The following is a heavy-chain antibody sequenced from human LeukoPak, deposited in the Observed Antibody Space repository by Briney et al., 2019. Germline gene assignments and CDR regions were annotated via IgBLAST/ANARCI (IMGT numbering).Heavy chain of an antibody. CDR2: INHSGST. J-gene: IGHJ4*02. CDR1: GGSFSGYY. Sequence: SETLSLTCAVYGGSFSGYYWSWIRQPPGKGLEWIGEINHSGSTSYNPSLKSRVTISVDTSKNQFSLKLSSVTAADTAVYYCARGPLLSRPYYWGQGTLVTVSS. D-gene: IGHD3-10*01. V-gene: IGHV4-34*01. CDR3: ARGPLLSRPYY.